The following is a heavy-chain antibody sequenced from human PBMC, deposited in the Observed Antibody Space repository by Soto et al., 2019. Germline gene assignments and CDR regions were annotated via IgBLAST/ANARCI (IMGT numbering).Heavy chain of an antibody. CDR1: GYTFTTYD. V-gene: IGHV1-18*01. Sequence: GASVKVSCKASGYTFTTYDLSWVRQAPGQGLEWMGWISAYNGNTNYAQNLQGRVTISVDTSRNQVSLKLSSVTAADSAVYFCARARYQLLHPYYYGMDVWGQGTTVTVSS. J-gene: IGHJ6*02. D-gene: IGHD2-2*01. CDR2: ISAYNGNT. CDR3: ARARYQLLHPYYYGMDV.